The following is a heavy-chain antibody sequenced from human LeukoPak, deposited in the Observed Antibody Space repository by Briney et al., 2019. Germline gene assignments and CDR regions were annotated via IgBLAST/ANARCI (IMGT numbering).Heavy chain of an antibody. CDR3: ARVGSYLDY. D-gene: IGHD3-10*01. Sequence: PGGSLRLSCAASGFTFTDYNMNWVRQAPGKGLEWVSSISSSSSHIYYADSVKGRFTISRDNAKNSLYLQMNSLRAEDTAIYYCARVGSYLDYWGQGTLVTVSS. CDR1: GFTFTDYN. CDR2: ISSSSSHI. V-gene: IGHV3-21*01. J-gene: IGHJ4*02.